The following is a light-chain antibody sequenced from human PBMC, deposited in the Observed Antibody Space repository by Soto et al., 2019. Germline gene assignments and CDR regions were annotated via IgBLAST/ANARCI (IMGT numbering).Light chain of an antibody. CDR1: QSISTY. J-gene: IGKJ2*01. V-gene: IGKV1-39*01. CDR2: AAS. CDR3: QQGYSIPPST. Sequence: DIQMTQSPSSLSASVGDRVTITCRANQSISTYLNWYQQKPGKAPKLLIYAASNLQSGVSSRFSGSGSGTAFTLTISSLQPADFATYYCQQGYSIPPSTFGHGTKLEIK.